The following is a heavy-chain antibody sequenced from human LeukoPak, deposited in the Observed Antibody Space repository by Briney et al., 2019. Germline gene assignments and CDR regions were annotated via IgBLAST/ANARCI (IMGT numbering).Heavy chain of an antibody. Sequence: PGGSLRLSCAASGFTFSSYEMNWVRQAPGKGLEWVSYISSSGSTIYYADSVKGRFTISRDNAKNSLYLQMNSLRAEDTAVYYCARVGRSGYDSRVFDYWGQGTLVTVSS. CDR3: ARVGRSGYDSRVFDY. D-gene: IGHD5-12*01. J-gene: IGHJ4*02. CDR2: ISSSGSTI. V-gene: IGHV3-48*03. CDR1: GFTFSSYE.